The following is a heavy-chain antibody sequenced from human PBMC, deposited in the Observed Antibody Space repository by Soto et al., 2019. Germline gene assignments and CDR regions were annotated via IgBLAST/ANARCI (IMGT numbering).Heavy chain of an antibody. CDR1: GGSISSSSYY. D-gene: IGHD1-26*01. J-gene: IGHJ4*02. Sequence: QLQLQESGPGLVKPSETLSLTCTVSGGSISSSSYYWGWIRQPPGKGLEWIGSIYYSGSTYYNPSLKSRVTITVDTSKNKFSLKLSSVNAADTAVYYCARRWELGSRFDYWGQGTLVTVSS. CDR2: IYYSGST. V-gene: IGHV4-39*01. CDR3: ARRWELGSRFDY.